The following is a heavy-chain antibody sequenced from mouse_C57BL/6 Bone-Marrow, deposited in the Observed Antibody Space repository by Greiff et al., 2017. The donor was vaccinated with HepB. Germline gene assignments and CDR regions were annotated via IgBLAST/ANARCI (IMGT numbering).Heavy chain of an antibody. CDR1: GFTFSDFY. CDR2: SRNKANDYTT. J-gene: IGHJ3*01. Sequence: EVHLVESGGGLVQSGRSLRLSCATSGFTFSDFYMEWVRQAPGKGLEWIAASRNKANDYTTEYSASVKGRFIVSRDTSQSILYLQMNALRAEDTAIYYCARDARDYAWFAYWGQGTLVTVSA. CDR3: ARDARDYAWFAY. V-gene: IGHV7-1*01. D-gene: IGHD2-4*01.